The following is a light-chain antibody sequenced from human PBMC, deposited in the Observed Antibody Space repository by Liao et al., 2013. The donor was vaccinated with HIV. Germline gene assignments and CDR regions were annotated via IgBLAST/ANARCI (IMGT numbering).Light chain of an antibody. V-gene: IGLV3-1*01. J-gene: IGLJ1*01. Sequence: SLELAQPPSVSVSPGQTASITCSGDKLGDKYASWYQQRPGQSPLLVIFQDNQRPSGIPERFFGSNSGNTATLTISGTQPVDEADYYCQAWDSSTYVFGTGTKVTVL. CDR3: QAWDSSTYV. CDR1: KLGDKY. CDR2: QDN.